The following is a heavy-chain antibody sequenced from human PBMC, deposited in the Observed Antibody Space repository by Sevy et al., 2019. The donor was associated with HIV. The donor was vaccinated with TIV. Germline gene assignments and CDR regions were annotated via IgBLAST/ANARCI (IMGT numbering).Heavy chain of an antibody. J-gene: IGHJ4*02. D-gene: IGHD2-21*01. CDR2: ISPNGGST. CDR3: AKESLDGYY. V-gene: IGHV3-23*01. CDR1: GLSFNTYV. Sequence: GGSRRLSCAASGLSFNTYVMSWVRQAPGKGLQWVSTISPNGGSTYYADSVKGRFTISRDNSRNTVFLQVNSLRAEDTAVYYCAKESLDGYYWGQGTLVTVSS.